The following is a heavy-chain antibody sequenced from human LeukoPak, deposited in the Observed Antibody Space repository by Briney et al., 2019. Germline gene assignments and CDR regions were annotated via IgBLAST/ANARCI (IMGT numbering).Heavy chain of an antibody. J-gene: IGHJ6*03. CDR3: AKDLPSYYYMDV. V-gene: IGHV3-23*01. CDR2: ITGSGEIT. CDR1: GFTFSSYA. Sequence: PGGSLRLSCAASGFTFSSYAMSWVRQAPGKGLEWVSTITGSGEITYYADSVKGRFTISRDNSKNTLYLQMNSLGADDTAVYYCAKDLPSYYYMDVWGKGTTVTVSS.